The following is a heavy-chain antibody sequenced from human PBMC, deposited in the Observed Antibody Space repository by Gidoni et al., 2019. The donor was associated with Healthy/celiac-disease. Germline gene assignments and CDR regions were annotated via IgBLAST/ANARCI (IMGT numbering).Heavy chain of an antibody. D-gene: IGHD3-10*01. CDR2: ISSSSSYI. Sequence: EVQLVESGGGLVKPGGSLRLSCSASGFPFSSYSMNWVRQAPGKGLEGVSSISSSSSYIYYADSVKGRFTSSRDNAKNSLYLQMNSLRAEDTAVYYCARVYYGSGSYSNFDYWGQGTLVTVSS. CDR3: ARVYYGSGSYSNFDY. V-gene: IGHV3-21*01. J-gene: IGHJ4*02. CDR1: GFPFSSYS.